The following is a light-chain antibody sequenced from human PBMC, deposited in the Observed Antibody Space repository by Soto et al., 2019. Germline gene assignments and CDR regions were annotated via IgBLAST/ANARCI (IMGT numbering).Light chain of an antibody. J-gene: IGKJ1*01. CDR3: QQTYNPPRT. V-gene: IGKV1-39*01. CDR2: AAS. CDR1: ETIASY. Sequence: DIQMTQSPSSLSASVGDRVTITCRASETIASYLNWYQQRPGKAPKLLIYAASSLQSGVPSRFGGSGSGTDFTLTITSLQPEDFATYSCQQTYNPPRTFGQGTRL.